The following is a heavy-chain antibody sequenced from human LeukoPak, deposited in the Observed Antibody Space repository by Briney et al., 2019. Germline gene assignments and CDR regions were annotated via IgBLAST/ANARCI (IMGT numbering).Heavy chain of an antibody. CDR2: ISYDGSNK. CDR1: GFTFSSYS. CDR3: AKDLLKGIAAAGTDY. V-gene: IGHV3-30*18. Sequence: PGGSLRLSCAASGFTFSSYSMNWVRQAPGKGLEWVAVISYDGSNKYYADSVKGRFTISRDNSKNTLYLQMNSLRAEDTAVYYCAKDLLKGIAAAGTDYWGQGTLVTVSS. J-gene: IGHJ4*02. D-gene: IGHD6-13*01.